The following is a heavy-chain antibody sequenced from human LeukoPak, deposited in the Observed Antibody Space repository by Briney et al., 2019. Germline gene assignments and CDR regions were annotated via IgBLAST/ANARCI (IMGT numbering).Heavy chain of an antibody. CDR3: ARYYSGWYYFDY. D-gene: IGHD6-19*01. J-gene: IGHJ4*02. CDR2: IIHIFGGA. Sequence: SVKVSCKASGYTFTSYDINWVRQAPGKGLEWMGGIIHIFGGANYAHKFQGRVTITADEYTSTAYMELSSLRSEDTAVYYCARYYSGWYYFDYWGQGTLVTVSS. CDR1: GYTFTSYD. V-gene: IGHV1-69*13.